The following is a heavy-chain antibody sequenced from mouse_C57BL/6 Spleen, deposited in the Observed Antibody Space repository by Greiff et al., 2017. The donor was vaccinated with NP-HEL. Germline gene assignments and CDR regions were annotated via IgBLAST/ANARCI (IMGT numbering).Heavy chain of an antibody. Sequence: EVMLVESGGGLVQPGGSLKLSCAASGFTFSDYGMAWVRQAPRKGPEWVAFISNLAYSIYYADTVTGRFTISRENAKNTLYLKLSSLRSEDTAMYYCARGAYYYGSSSPYYAMDYWGQGTSVTVSS. CDR2: ISNLAYSI. CDR3: ARGAYYYGSSSPYYAMDY. V-gene: IGHV5-15*01. J-gene: IGHJ4*01. D-gene: IGHD1-1*01. CDR1: GFTFSDYG.